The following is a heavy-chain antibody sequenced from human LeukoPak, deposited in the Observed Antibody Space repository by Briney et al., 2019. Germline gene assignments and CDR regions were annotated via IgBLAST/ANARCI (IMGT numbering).Heavy chain of an antibody. V-gene: IGHV1-2*02. J-gene: IGHJ6*02. CDR2: INPNSGGT. Sequence: ASVKVSCEASGYTFTGYYMQWVRQAPGQGLEWMGWINPNSGGTNYAQKFQGRVTMTRDTSISTAYMELSRLRSDDTAVYFCARDHCVSSGCYEDYYYGMDVWGQGTTVTVSS. CDR1: GYTFTGYY. CDR3: ARDHCVSSGCYEDYYYGMDV. D-gene: IGHD6-25*01.